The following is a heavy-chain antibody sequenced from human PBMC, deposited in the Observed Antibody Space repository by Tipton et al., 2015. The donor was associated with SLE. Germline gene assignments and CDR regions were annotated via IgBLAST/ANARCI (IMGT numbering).Heavy chain of an antibody. CDR2: IYNSGTT. CDR3: ARRTMVRGVDFDC. D-gene: IGHD3-10*01. CDR1: GGSVNTGNCY. J-gene: IGHJ4*02. V-gene: IGHV4-31*03. Sequence: LRLSCTVSGGSVNTGNCYWTWIRQHPGKGPEWIGYIYNSGTTYYNPSLRGRITISIDTSKNQYFLSLNSVTAADTAVYYCARRTMVRGVDFDCWGQGTLVTVSS.